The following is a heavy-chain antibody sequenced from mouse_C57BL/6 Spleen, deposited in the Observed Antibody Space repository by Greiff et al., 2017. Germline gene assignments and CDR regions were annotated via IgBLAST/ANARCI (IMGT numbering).Heavy chain of an antibody. CDR2: IYPGDGDT. J-gene: IGHJ2*01. V-gene: IGHV1-80*01. D-gene: IGHD2-13*01. CDR1: GYSFSSYW. CDR3: ARQESDYEEGVDY. Sequence: VQLQQSGPELVKPGASVKISCKASGYSFSSYWMNWVKQRPGTGLEWIGQIYPGDGDTNYNGKFKGKATLPADKSSSTAYMQLSSLTSEDSAVYFCARQESDYEEGVDYWGQGTTLTVSS.